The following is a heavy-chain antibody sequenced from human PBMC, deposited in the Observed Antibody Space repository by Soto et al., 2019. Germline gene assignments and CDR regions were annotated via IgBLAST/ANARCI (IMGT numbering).Heavy chain of an antibody. D-gene: IGHD5-12*01. J-gene: IGHJ4*02. V-gene: IGHV4-39*01. CDR1: GGSISSSSYY. CDR2: IYYSGST. CDR3: ARQWGISGYDYFDY. Sequence: QLQLQESGPGLVKPSETLSLTCTVSGGSISSSSYYWGWIRQPPGKGLEWIGSIYYSGSTYYNPSLKSRVTISVDTSKNQFSLKLSSVAAADTAVYYCARQWGISGYDYFDYWGQGTLVTVSS.